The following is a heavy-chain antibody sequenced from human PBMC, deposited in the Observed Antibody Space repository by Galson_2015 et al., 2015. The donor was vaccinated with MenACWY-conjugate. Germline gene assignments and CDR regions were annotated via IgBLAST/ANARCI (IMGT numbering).Heavy chain of an antibody. D-gene: IGHD3-22*01. CDR2: ISSSSSYI. Sequence: SLRLSCAASGFTFSSYSMNWVRQAPGKGLEWVSSISSSSSYIYYADSVKGRFTISRDNAKNSLYLQMNSLRAEDTAVYYCARVLYYYDSSGYYYGTYYFDYWGQGTLVTVSS. CDR1: GFTFSSYS. CDR3: ARVLYYYDSSGYYYGTYYFDY. J-gene: IGHJ4*02. V-gene: IGHV3-21*01.